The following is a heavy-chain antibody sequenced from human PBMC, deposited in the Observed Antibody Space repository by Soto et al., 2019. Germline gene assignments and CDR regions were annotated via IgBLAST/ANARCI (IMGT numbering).Heavy chain of an antibody. V-gene: IGHV6-1*01. CDR1: GDSVSSTNAV. Sequence: PSQTLSLTCAISGDSVSSTNAVWNWLRQSPSRGLEWFGRTFYRSDWSHDYALSVKSRLTINPDTSKNQFSLQLNSVTPEDTAVYYCARENTMIRGVINPLDYWGQGTLVTVSS. CDR3: ARENTMIRGVINPLDY. J-gene: IGHJ4*02. D-gene: IGHD3-10*01. CDR2: TFYRSDWSH.